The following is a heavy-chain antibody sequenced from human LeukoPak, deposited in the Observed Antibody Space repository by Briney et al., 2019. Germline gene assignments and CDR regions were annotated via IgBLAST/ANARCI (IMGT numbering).Heavy chain of an antibody. CDR1: GGSVSSGSYY. V-gene: IGHV4-61*01. Sequence: SETLSPTCTVSGGSVSSGSYYWSWIRQPPGKGLEWIGYIYYSGSTNYNPSLKSRVTISVDTSKNQFSLKLSSVTAADTAVYYCARGSSSWYNHWYFDLWGRGTLVTVSS. D-gene: IGHD6-13*01. CDR3: ARGSSSWYNHWYFDL. J-gene: IGHJ2*01. CDR2: IYYSGST.